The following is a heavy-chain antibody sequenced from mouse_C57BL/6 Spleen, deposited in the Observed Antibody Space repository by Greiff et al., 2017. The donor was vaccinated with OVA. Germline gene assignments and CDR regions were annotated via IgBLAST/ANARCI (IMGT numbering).Heavy chain of an antibody. CDR2: IYPGNSDT. Sequence: VHVKQSGTVLARPGASVKMSCKTSGYTFTSYWMHWVKQRPGQGLEWIGAIYPGNSDTSYNQNFKGKAKLTAVTSASTAYMELSSLTNEDSAVYYCTLNRITTVVRYFDYWGQGTTLTVSS. D-gene: IGHD1-1*01. J-gene: IGHJ2*01. CDR3: TLNRITTVVRYFDY. CDR1: GYTFTSYW. V-gene: IGHV1-5*01.